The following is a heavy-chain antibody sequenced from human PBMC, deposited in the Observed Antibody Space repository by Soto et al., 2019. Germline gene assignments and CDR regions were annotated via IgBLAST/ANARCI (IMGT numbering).Heavy chain of an antibody. J-gene: IGHJ4*02. Sequence: GGSLRLSCAASGFTFSSYAMHWVRQAPGKGLEWVAVISYDGSNKYYADSVKGRFTISRDNSKNTLYLQMNSLRAEDTAVYYCASEEYSSLAAGRSYFDYWGQGTLVTVSS. D-gene: IGHD6-6*01. V-gene: IGHV3-30-3*01. CDR1: GFTFSSYA. CDR3: ASEEYSSLAAGRSYFDY. CDR2: ISYDGSNK.